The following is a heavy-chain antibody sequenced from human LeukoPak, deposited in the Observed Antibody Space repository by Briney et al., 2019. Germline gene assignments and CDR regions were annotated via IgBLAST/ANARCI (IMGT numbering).Heavy chain of an antibody. D-gene: IGHD6-13*01. Sequence: KPSETLSLTCAVYGGSFSGYYWSWIRQPPGNGLEWIGEINHSGSTNYNPSLKSRVTISVDTSKNQFSLKLSSVTAADTAVYYCARAGGSSWYASIYFWGQGTLVTVSS. CDR3: ARAGGSSWYASIYF. J-gene: IGHJ4*02. CDR1: GGSFSGYY. V-gene: IGHV4-34*01. CDR2: INHSGST.